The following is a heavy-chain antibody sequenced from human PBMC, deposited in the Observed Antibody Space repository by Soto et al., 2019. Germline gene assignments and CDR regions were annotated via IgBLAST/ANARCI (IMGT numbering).Heavy chain of an antibody. J-gene: IGHJ5*02. V-gene: IGHV6-1*01. CDR3: ARQSIVVVVAATPWFDP. Sequence: QSQTLSLTCAISGDSVSSNSAAWNWIRQSPSRGLEWLGRTYYRSKWYNDYAVSVKSRITINPDTSKNQFSLQLNSVTPEDTAVYYCARQSIVVVVAATPWFDPWGQGTLVTVSS. CDR2: TYYRSKWYN. CDR1: GDSVSSNSAA. D-gene: IGHD2-15*01.